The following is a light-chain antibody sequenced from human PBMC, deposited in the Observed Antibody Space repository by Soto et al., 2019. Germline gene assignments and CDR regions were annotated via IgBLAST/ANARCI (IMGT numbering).Light chain of an antibody. CDR2: DAS. CDR3: HQRQSWPRT. J-gene: IGKJ1*01. V-gene: IGKV3D-20*02. Sequence: EIVLTQSPGTLSLSPGDRATLSCRASQSVSSTYLAWYQQKPGQAPRLLIYDASSRATGIPDRFSGSGSGKDFNLTISRLEPEDFALYYCHQRQSWPRTFGQGTKVDI. CDR1: QSVSSTY.